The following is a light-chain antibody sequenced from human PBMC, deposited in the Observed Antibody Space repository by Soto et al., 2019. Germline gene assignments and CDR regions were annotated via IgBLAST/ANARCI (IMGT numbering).Light chain of an antibody. Sequence: DIQMTQSPSSLSASVGDRVTITCRARLPISNYLAWYQQKPGKIPNLLIYAASTLQAGVLSRFSGGGSGTDFTLTISSVQPEDVAAYYCQKYNCDPLTFGGGTKVEIK. J-gene: IGKJ4*01. V-gene: IGKV1-27*01. CDR1: LPISNY. CDR2: AAS. CDR3: QKYNCDPLT.